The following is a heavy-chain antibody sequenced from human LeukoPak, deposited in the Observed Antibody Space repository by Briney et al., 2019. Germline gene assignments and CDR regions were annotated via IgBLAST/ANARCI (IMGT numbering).Heavy chain of an antibody. CDR2: ISAYNGNT. CDR3: ARVLRYFDWSPPVDP. D-gene: IGHD3-9*01. Sequence: ASVKVSCKASGYTFTSYGISWVRQAPGQGLEWMGWISAYNGNTNYAQKLQGRVTMTTDTSTSTAYMELRSLRSDDTAVYYCARVLRYFDWSPPVDPWGQGTLVTVSS. CDR1: GYTFTSYG. V-gene: IGHV1-18*01. J-gene: IGHJ5*02.